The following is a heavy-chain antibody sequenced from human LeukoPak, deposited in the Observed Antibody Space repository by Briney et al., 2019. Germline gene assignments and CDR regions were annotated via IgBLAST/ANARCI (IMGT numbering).Heavy chain of an antibody. CDR3: AKALGYSGYDYYFDY. CDR2: ISWNSGSI. V-gene: IGHV3-9*01. J-gene: IGHJ4*02. Sequence: GGSLRLSCAASGFTFDDYAMHWVRQAPGKGLEWVSGISWNSGSIGYADSVKGRFTISRDNAKNSLYLQMNSPRAEDTALYYCAKALGYSGYDYYFDYWGQGTLVTVSS. D-gene: IGHD5-12*01. CDR1: GFTFDDYA.